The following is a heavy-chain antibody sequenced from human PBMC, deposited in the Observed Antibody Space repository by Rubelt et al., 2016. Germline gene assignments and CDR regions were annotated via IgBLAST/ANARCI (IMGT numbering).Heavy chain of an antibody. J-gene: IGHJ3*02. Sequence: EVQLVESGGGLIQRGGSLRLSCAASGFSVSDNYMSWVRQSPGKGLEPVAVITASGGSTFYADSAKGRFTISKDNSKNTLLLQRSSLRGEDTAVYYCAKSKAWSGGYSRDAYDIWGQGTTVTVSS. CDR1: GFSVSDNY. V-gene: IGHV3-53*01. CDR2: TASGGST. D-gene: IGHD2-15*01. CDR3: AKSKAWSGGYSRDAYDI.